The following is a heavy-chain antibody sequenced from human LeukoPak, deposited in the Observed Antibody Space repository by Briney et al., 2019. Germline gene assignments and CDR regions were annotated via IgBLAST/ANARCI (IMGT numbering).Heavy chain of an antibody. J-gene: IGHJ5*02. Sequence: SETLSLTCTVSGGSISSYYWNWIRQPPGRGLEWIGFIHDSGSTNYNPSLKSRVTISVDTSKNQFSLKLRSVTAADTAVYYCARRRIGDSTITIYNWFDPWGQGTLVTVSS. CDR1: GGSISSYY. D-gene: IGHD4-11*01. V-gene: IGHV4-59*08. CDR3: ARRRIGDSTITIYNWFDP. CDR2: IHDSGST.